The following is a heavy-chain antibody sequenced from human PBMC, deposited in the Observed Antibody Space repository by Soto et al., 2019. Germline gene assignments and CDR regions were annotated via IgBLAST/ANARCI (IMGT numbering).Heavy chain of an antibody. Sequence: EVQLLESGGGLVQPGGSLRLSCAASGFIFGNHAMYWVRQAPGKGLEWASHIGGTGGSPQYTDSVKGRFTISRDNSKNTLYLQMNSLRVEDTAVYYWARDAIPFNKRHDGFDMWGQGTVVTV. CDR3: ARDAIPFNKRHDGFDM. D-gene: IGHD2-21*01. J-gene: IGHJ3*02. CDR2: IGGTGGSP. CDR1: GFIFGNHA. V-gene: IGHV3-23*01.